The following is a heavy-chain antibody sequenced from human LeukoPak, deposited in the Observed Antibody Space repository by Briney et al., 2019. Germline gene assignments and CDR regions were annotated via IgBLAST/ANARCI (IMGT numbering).Heavy chain of an antibody. CDR2: ISGSGGST. V-gene: IGHV3-23*01. D-gene: IGHD3-10*01. CDR1: GFTFSSYA. Sequence: GGSLRLSCAASGFTFSSYAMSWVRQAPGKGLEWVSAISGSGGSTYYADSVKGRFTISRDNSKNTLYLQMNSLRAEDTAVYYCAKDPSAAMVRGVPYFDYWGQGTLVTVSS. CDR3: AKDPSAAMVRGVPYFDY. J-gene: IGHJ4*02.